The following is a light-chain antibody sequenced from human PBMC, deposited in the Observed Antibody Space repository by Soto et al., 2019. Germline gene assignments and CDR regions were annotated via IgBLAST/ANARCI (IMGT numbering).Light chain of an antibody. V-gene: IGLV2-8*01. CDR1: SSDIGAYDL. J-gene: IGLJ2*01. CDR3: SSYAGSAKVV. Sequence: QYALTQPPSASGSPGQSVTISCTGTSSDIGAYDLVSWYQQHPGKAPKLILYEVFRRPSGVPDRFSGSKSGNTASMTVSGLQAEDEAVYYCSSYAGSAKVVFGGGTKLTVL. CDR2: EVF.